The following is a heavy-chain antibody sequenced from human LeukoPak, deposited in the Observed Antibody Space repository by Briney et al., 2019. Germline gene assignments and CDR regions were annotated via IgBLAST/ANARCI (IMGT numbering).Heavy chain of an antibody. CDR1: GYTLTELS. V-gene: IGHV1-24*01. CDR3: ARDDFWSGYELLTDYYGMDV. D-gene: IGHD3-3*01. J-gene: IGHJ6*02. CDR2: FDPEDGET. Sequence: ASVKVSCKVSGYTLTELSMHWVRQAPGKGLEWMGGFDPEDGETIYAQKFQGRVTITADKSTSTAYMELSSLRSEDTAVYYCARDDFWSGYELLTDYYGMDVWGQGTTVTVSS.